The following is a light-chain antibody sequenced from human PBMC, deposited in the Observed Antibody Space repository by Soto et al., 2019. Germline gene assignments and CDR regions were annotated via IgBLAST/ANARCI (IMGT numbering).Light chain of an antibody. J-gene: IGKJ4*01. V-gene: IGKV3-20*01. CDR1: QSVSSSY. CDR2: GAS. Sequence: EIVLTQSPGTLSLSPGERATLSCRASQSVSSSYLAWYQQKPGQAPRLLIYGASSRATGIPDRFSGSGSGTDLTLTISRLEPEEFAVYYCQQYDSSPLTFGGGTKVEIK. CDR3: QQYDSSPLT.